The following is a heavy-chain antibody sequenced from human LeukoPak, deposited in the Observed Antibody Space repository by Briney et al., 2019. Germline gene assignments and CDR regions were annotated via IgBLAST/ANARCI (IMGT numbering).Heavy chain of an antibody. D-gene: IGHD6-13*01. CDR1: GGSFSGYY. V-gene: IGHV4-34*01. CDR3: ARGLGKVAAAGGNFDY. J-gene: IGHJ4*02. CDR2: INHSGST. Sequence: SETLSLTCAVYGGSFSGYYWSWIRQPPVKGLEWIGEINHSGSTNYNPSLKSRVTISVDTSKNQFSLKLSSVTAADTAVYYCARGLGKVAAAGGNFDYWGQGTLVTVSS.